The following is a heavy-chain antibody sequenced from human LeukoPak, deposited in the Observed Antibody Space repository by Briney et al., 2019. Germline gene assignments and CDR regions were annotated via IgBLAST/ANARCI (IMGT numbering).Heavy chain of an antibody. Sequence: PSETLSLTCTVSGGSISSYYWSWIRQPAGKGLEWIGRIYTSGSTNYSPSLKSRVTMSVDTSKNQFSLKLSSVTAADTAVYYCARGRSSYSSSSSYYSYYMDVWGKGTTVTVSS. D-gene: IGHD6-6*01. CDR2: IYTSGST. CDR1: GGSISSYY. J-gene: IGHJ6*03. CDR3: ARGRSSYSSSSSYYSYYMDV. V-gene: IGHV4-4*07.